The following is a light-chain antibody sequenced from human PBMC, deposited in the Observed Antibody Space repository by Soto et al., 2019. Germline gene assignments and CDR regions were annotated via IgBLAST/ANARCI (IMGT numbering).Light chain of an antibody. V-gene: IGKV3-20*01. CDR3: QQYNSYS. CDR1: QTVRNNY. Sequence: EFVLTQSPGTLSLSPGERATLSCRASQTVRNNYLAWYQQKPGQAPRLLIYDASSRATGIPDRFSGSGSGTDFTLTISSLQPDDFATYYCQQYNSYSFGQGTKVDIK. J-gene: IGKJ1*01. CDR2: DAS.